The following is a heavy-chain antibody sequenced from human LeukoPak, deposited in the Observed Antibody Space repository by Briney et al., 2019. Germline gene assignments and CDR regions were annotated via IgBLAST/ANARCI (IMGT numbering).Heavy chain of an antibody. J-gene: IGHJ5*02. CDR2: IIPIFGTA. V-gene: IGHV1-69*13. CDR1: GGTFSSYA. Sequence: SVKVSCKASGGTFSSYAISWVRQAPGQGLGWMGGIIPIFGTANYAQKFQGRVTITADESTSTAYMELSSLRSEDTAVYYCARGLFKIAARYNWFDPWGQGTLVTVSS. D-gene: IGHD6-6*01. CDR3: ARGLFKIAARYNWFDP.